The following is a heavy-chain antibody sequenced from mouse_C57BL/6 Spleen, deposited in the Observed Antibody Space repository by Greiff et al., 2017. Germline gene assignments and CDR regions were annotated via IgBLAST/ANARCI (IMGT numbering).Heavy chain of an antibody. D-gene: IGHD2-3*01. V-gene: IGHV1-69*01. CDR3: ARIPDGYYYDY. CDR2: IDPSDSYT. CDR1: GYTFTSYW. Sequence: QVQLQQPGAELVMPGASVKLSCKASGYTFTSYWMHWVKQRPGQGLEWIGEIDPSDSYTNYNQKFKGKSTLTVDKSSSTAYMQLSSLTSEDSAVYYCARIPDGYYYDYWGQGTILTVSS. J-gene: IGHJ2*01.